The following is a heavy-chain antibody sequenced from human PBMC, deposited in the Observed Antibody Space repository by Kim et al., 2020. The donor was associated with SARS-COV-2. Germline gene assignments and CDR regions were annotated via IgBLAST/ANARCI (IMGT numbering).Heavy chain of an antibody. CDR3: ARGQTPHGWYSTYYYYYGMDV. CDR1: GYTFTSYY. J-gene: IGHJ6*02. D-gene: IGHD6-19*01. CDR2: INPSGGST. Sequence: ASVKVSCKASGYTFTSYYMHWVRQAPGQGLEWMGIINPSGGSTSYAQKFQGRVTMTRDTSTSTVYMELSSLRSEDTAVYYCARGQTPHGWYSTYYYYYGMDVWGQGTTVTVSS. V-gene: IGHV1-46*01.